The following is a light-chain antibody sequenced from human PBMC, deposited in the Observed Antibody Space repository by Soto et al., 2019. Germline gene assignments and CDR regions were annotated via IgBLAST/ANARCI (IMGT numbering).Light chain of an antibody. V-gene: IGKV3-20*01. CDR3: QQYGSSPLT. Sequence: EIVLTQSPGTLYLSPGERATLSCRASQSVTSSFLAWYQQKPGQAPRLLIYGASSRATGIPDRFSGSGSGTDFTLTIGRLEPEDVAVYYCQQYGSSPLTFGGGTKVEIK. CDR1: QSVTSSF. J-gene: IGKJ4*01. CDR2: GAS.